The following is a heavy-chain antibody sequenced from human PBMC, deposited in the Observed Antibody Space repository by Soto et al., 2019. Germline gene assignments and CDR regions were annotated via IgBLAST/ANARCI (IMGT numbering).Heavy chain of an antibody. CDR1: GGSISSSSYY. CDR3: ARYCSQSRPDAFDI. Sequence: QLQLQESGPGLVKPSETLSLTCTVSGGSISSSSYYWGWIRQPPGKGLEWIGSIYYSGSTYYNPSLKSRVTIYVDTSKNQFSLKLSSVTAADTAVYYCARYCSQSRPDAFDIWGQGTMVTVSS. D-gene: IGHD2-15*01. V-gene: IGHV4-39*01. CDR2: IYYSGST. J-gene: IGHJ3*02.